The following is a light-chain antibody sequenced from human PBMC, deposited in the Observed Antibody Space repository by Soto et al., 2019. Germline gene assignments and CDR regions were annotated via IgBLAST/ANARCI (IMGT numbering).Light chain of an antibody. CDR1: QNINNW. CDR3: QQYSGPWT. CDR2: EAS. Sequence: DIQMTQSPSTLSASVGDRVTINCRASQNINNWLAWYQQKPGKAPKLLIYEASNLEGGVPSRFSGSGSGTAFTLTIRSLQPEDVAAYFCQQYSGPWTFGQGTKVDIK. J-gene: IGKJ1*01. V-gene: IGKV1-5*03.